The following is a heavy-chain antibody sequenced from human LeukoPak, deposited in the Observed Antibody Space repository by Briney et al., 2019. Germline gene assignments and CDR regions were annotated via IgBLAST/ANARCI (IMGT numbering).Heavy chain of an antibody. CDR3: ARDNLMIVPASPYYYYYGMDV. CDR1: GFTVSSNY. D-gene: IGHD2-2*01. CDR2: IYSGGGT. Sequence: GGSLRLSCAASGFTVSSNYMSWVRQAPGKGLEWVSVIYSGGGTYYADSVKGRFTISRDNSKNTLYLQMNSLRAEDTAVYYCARDNLMIVPASPYYYYYGMDVWGQGTTVTVSS. J-gene: IGHJ6*02. V-gene: IGHV3-53*01.